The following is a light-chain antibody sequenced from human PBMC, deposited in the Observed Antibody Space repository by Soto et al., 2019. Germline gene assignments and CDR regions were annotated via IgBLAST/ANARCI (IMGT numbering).Light chain of an antibody. CDR2: DVN. CDR1: SSDVGAYNH. J-gene: IGLJ2*01. Sequence: QSVLTQPASVSGSPGQSIAISCTGTSSDVGAYNHVSWYQQHPGKAPKLIIYDVNSRPSGVSDRFSGSKSGNTVSLTISGLQAEDEADYYCSSYATSSVVFGGGTKLTVL. CDR3: SSYATSSVV. V-gene: IGLV2-14*03.